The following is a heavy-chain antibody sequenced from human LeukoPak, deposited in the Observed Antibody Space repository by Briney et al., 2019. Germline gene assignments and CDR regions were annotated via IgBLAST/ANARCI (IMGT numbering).Heavy chain of an antibody. CDR3: AKDRGGGSQLGDAFDV. J-gene: IGHJ3*01. D-gene: IGHD2-15*01. CDR1: GFTFDEYA. V-gene: IGHV3-9*01. Sequence: PGRSLRLSCPAAGFTFDEYAMHWVRQAPGKGLEWVSGISYSSATIGYVDSVKGRFIISRDNAKNSLYLQMNSLRAEDTALYFCAKDRGGGSQLGDAFDVWGQGTMVSVSS. CDR2: ISYSSATI.